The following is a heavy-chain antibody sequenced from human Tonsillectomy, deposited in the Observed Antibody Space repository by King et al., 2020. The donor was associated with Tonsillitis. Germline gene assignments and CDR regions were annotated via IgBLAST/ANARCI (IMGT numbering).Heavy chain of an antibody. CDR1: GFTFNGST. V-gene: IGHV3-73*01. D-gene: IGHD1/OR15-1a*01. CDR2: IRNKANSYAT. CDR3: TSAGTSGYHYGMAV. Sequence: VQLVESGGGLVQPGGSLKLSCAASGFTFNGSTMHWVRQASGKGLEWVGRIRNKANSYATAYAASVKGRFTISRDDSKNTAYLQMNSLKTEDTAVYYCTSAGTSGYHYGMAVWGQGTTVTVSS. J-gene: IGHJ6*02.